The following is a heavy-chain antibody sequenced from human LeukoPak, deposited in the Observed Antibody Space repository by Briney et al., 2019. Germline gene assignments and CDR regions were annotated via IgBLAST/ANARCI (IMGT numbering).Heavy chain of an antibody. V-gene: IGHV1-3*03. D-gene: IGHD6-19*01. Sequence: GASVKVSCKASGYTFTDYALRWVRQAPGQSLEWMGWITTGRGETRYSQEFQRRITFTWDTSASTVYMDLSDLRSEDTAVYYCARGGKQWRGGNYFDSWGQGTLVAVSS. CDR2: ITTGRGET. J-gene: IGHJ4*02. CDR1: GYTFTDYA. CDR3: ARGGKQWRGGNYFDS.